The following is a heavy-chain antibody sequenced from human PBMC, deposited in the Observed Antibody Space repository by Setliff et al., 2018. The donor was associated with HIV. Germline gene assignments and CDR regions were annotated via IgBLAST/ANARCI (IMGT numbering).Heavy chain of an antibody. J-gene: IGHJ4*02. Sequence: GGSLRLSCAASGLPFSNFAMGWVRQAPGKGLPWVAFIGSAGDATNYAYAVQGRFTISRDNSKNRAYLQMNSLRVDDTATYYCAKFVGAGSDYFDFWGRGAQVTVSS. D-gene: IGHD6-13*01. V-gene: IGHV3-23*01. CDR2: IGSAGDAT. CDR3: AKFVGAGSDYFDF. CDR1: GLPFSNFA.